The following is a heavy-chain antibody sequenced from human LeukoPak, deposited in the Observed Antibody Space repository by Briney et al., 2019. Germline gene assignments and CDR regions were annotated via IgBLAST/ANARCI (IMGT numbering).Heavy chain of an antibody. CDR1: GGSFSGYY. CDR2: INHSGST. Sequence: SETLSLTCAVYGGSFSGYYWSWIRQPPGKGLEWIGEINHSGSTNYNPSLKSRVTISVDTSKTQFSLNLSSVTAADTAVYYCARGRGYYDSSADVWGKGTTVTVSS. J-gene: IGHJ6*04. V-gene: IGHV4-34*01. D-gene: IGHD3-22*01. CDR3: ARGRGYYDSSADV.